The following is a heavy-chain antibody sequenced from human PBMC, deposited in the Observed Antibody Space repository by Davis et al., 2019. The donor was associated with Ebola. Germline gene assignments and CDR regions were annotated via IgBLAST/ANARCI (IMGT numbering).Heavy chain of an antibody. J-gene: IGHJ6*02. CDR1: VITFSSYA. V-gene: IGHV3-23*01. D-gene: IGHD6-13*01. CDR3: AKEVAAADELTLYYYYGMDV. Sequence: WGSLRLSCTDSVITFSSYAMTWVRQAPGKGLEWVSAISGSGGSTYYADSVKGRFTISRDNSKNTLYLQMNSLRAEDTAVYYCAKEVAAADELTLYYYYGMDVWGQGTTVTVSS. CDR2: ISGSGGST.